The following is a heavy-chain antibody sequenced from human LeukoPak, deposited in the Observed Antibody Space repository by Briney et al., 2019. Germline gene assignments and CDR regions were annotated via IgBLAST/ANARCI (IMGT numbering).Heavy chain of an antibody. CDR2: INHSGST. CDR3: ARGLRYYDSRDRFDF. CDR1: GGSISTNY. D-gene: IGHD3-22*01. J-gene: IGHJ4*02. Sequence: SETLSLTCTVFGGSISTNYWSWIRQPPGKGLEWIGEINHSGSTNYNSSLKSRVAISVDASQNQLSLRVTSVTAADTAVYYCARGLRYYDSRDRFDFWGQGALVTVSS. V-gene: IGHV4-34*01.